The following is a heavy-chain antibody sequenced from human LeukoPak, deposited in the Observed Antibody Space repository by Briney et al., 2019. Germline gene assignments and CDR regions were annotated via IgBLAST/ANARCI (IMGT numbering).Heavy chain of an antibody. Sequence: ASVKVSCKASGYTITNYYMRWVRQAPGQGLEWMGTINPSGDSTTYAQEFQGRVTMTRDTSTSTFYMELSSLRSEDTAVYYCAREIAMAGKTFDNWGQGTLVTVSS. CDR2: INPSGDST. J-gene: IGHJ4*02. CDR1: GYTITNYY. CDR3: AREIAMAGKTFDN. D-gene: IGHD6-19*01. V-gene: IGHV1-46*01.